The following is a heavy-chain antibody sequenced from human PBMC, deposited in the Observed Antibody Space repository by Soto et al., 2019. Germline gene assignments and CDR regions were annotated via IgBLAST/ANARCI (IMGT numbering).Heavy chain of an antibody. CDR2: IWYDGSNK. V-gene: IGHV3-33*01. Sequence: PGGSLRLSCAASGFTFSSYGMHWVRQAPGKWLEWVAVIWYDGSNKYYADSVKGRFTISRDNSKNTLYLQMNSLRAEDTAVYYCARTCSGGSCYSYYYYYYGIDVWGQGXTVPVS. J-gene: IGHJ6*02. D-gene: IGHD2-15*01. CDR3: ARTCSGGSCYSYYYYYYGIDV. CDR1: GFTFSSYG.